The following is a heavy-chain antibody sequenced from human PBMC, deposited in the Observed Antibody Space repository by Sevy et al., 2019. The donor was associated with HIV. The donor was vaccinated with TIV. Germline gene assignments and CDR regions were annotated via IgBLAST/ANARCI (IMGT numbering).Heavy chain of an antibody. D-gene: IGHD3-22*01. Sequence: ASVKVSCKVSRYTLTQLSMHWVRQVPGKGLEGMGSFDPEDDETIYPQKFQGRLTMTEDTSTDTAYMELSSLRSEDTAVYYCATTKDYYENSGDPFDYWGQGTLVTVSS. J-gene: IGHJ4*02. CDR3: ATTKDYYENSGDPFDY. V-gene: IGHV1-24*01. CDR2: FDPEDDET. CDR1: RYTLTQLS.